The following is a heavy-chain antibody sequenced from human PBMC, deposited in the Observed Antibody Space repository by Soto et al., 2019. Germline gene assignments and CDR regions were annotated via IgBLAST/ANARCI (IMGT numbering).Heavy chain of an antibody. J-gene: IGHJ4*02. V-gene: IGHV3-23*01. CDR2: ISGSGGST. CDR3: ARGCPFDY. CDR1: GFTFSSHP. D-gene: IGHD3-10*01. Sequence: GGSVRLSGVASGFTFSSHPMSWVRQAPGKGLEGVSAISGSGGSTYYADSGKGRVTISRDNSKNTLYLQMHSLRAEDTAVYYCARGCPFDYWGQGTLVTVSS.